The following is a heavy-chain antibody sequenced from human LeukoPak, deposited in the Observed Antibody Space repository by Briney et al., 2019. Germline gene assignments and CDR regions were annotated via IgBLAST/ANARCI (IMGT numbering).Heavy chain of an antibody. CDR2: ISSSSSYI. CDR1: GFTFSSYS. V-gene: IGHV3-21*01. Sequence: GGSLRLSCAASGFTFSSYSMNWVRQAPGKGLEGVSSISSSSSYIYYADSVKGRFTISRDNAKNSLYLKMNSLSAEDTAVYYCARETYYYGSGSYLYDYWGQGTLVTVSS. CDR3: ARETYYYGSGSYLYDY. J-gene: IGHJ4*02. D-gene: IGHD3-10*01.